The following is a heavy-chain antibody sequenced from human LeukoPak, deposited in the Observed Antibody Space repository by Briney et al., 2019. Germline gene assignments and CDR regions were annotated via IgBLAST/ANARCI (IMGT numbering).Heavy chain of an antibody. V-gene: IGHV1-69*01. Sequence: GSSVKVSCKASGGTFSSYAISWVQQAPGQGLEWMGGIIPIFGTANYAQKFQGRVTITADESTSTAYMELSSLRSEDTAVYYCARLPYYYDSSGYPPFDPWGQGTLVTVSS. CDR3: ARLPYYYDSSGYPPFDP. CDR2: IIPIFGTA. D-gene: IGHD3-22*01. CDR1: GGTFSSYA. J-gene: IGHJ5*02.